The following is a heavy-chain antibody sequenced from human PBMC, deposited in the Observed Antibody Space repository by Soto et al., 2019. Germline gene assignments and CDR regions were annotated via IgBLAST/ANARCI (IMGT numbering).Heavy chain of an antibody. CDR2: ISHTGTT. J-gene: IGHJ6*02. D-gene: IGHD4-17*01. CDR3: ARVTMVIRDSDHFGVDV. Sequence: SETLSLTCLVSGFPISRPYSWGWIRQPPGKGLEWIGSISHTGTTSYSPSLTSRVSISVDTSKNQVSLKLTSVTAADTAVYFCARVTMVIRDSDHFGVDVWGHGTTVTVSS. CDR1: GFPISRPYS. V-gene: IGHV4-38-2*02.